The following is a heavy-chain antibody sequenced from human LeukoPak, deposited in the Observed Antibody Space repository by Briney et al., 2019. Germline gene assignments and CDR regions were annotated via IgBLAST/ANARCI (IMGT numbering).Heavy chain of an antibody. CDR2: ISANSGNT. Sequence: ASVTVSCKASGYTFTERGISLIRHVPGQGLEWMGWISANSGNTYYSETFQDRVTMTTDASTSTAYMELRDLTVDDTAVYYCGKGSTGWSRDPWGQGTLVTVSS. CDR3: GKGSTGWSRDP. CDR1: GYTFTERG. V-gene: IGHV1-18*01. D-gene: IGHD6-19*01. J-gene: IGHJ5*02.